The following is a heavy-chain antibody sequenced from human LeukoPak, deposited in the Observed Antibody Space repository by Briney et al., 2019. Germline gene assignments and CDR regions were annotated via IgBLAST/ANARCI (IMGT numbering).Heavy chain of an antibody. V-gene: IGHV4-38-2*02. CDR2: IHRSGST. D-gene: IGHD1-1*01. Sequence: PSETLSLTCTVSGYSISSGFHWGWIRQPPGKGLEWIGSIHRSGSTYYNPSLKSRVTISVDTSKNQFSLKLSPVTAADTAVYYCARVNWNPDYWGQGTLVTVSS. J-gene: IGHJ4*02. CDR3: ARVNWNPDY. CDR1: GYSISSGFH.